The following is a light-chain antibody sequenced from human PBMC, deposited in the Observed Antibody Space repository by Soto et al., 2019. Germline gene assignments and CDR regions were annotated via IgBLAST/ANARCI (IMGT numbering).Light chain of an antibody. Sequence: DIQMTQSPSSLSASVGDRVTITCRASESISRHLNWYQQKPGKAPKLLIYAASSLQNGVPSRFSGGGSGTDVSLTISNLQPADFATYYCQQSYSTLSITFGQGTRLEIK. CDR1: ESISRH. CDR3: QQSYSTLSIT. V-gene: IGKV1-39*01. J-gene: IGKJ5*01. CDR2: AAS.